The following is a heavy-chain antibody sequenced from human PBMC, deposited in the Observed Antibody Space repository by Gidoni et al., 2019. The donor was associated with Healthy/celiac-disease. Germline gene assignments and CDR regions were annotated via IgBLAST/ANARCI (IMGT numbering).Heavy chain of an antibody. D-gene: IGHD6-13*01. Sequence: QVQLVESGGGVVQPGRSLRLSCAASGFTFSSYAMHWVRQAPGKGLEGVAVISYDGSNKYYADSVKGRFTISRDNSKNTLYLQMNSLRAEDTAVYYCASGPIYSSSWYVGMDVWGQGTTVTVSS. CDR2: ISYDGSNK. V-gene: IGHV3-30-3*01. CDR1: GFTFSSYA. J-gene: IGHJ6*02. CDR3: ASGPIYSSSWYVGMDV.